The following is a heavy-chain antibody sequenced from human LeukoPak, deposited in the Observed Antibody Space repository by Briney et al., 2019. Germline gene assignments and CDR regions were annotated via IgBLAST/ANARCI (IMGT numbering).Heavy chain of an antibody. CDR1: GYSSTSYW. CDR2: IDPSDSYT. J-gene: IGHJ4*02. D-gene: IGHD2-2*01. V-gene: IGHV5-10-1*01. CDR3: ARHAAYCSSTSCYSSRYYFDY. Sequence: GESLRISCKGSGYSSTSYWISWVRQMPGKGLEWMGRIDPSDSYTNYSPSFQGHVTISADKSTSTAYLQWSSLKASDTAMYYCARHAAYCSSTSCYSSRYYFDYWGQGTLVTVSS.